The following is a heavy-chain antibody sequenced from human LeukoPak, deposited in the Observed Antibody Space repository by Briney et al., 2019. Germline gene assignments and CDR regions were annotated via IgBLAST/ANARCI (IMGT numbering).Heavy chain of an antibody. CDR3: AIWRSNDLWSGSALYSQGPGFDF. Sequence: ASVKVSCKASGYTFTSYDINWVRQATGQGLEWMGWMNPNSGNTGYAQKSQGRVTMTRNTSIGTAYMEVSGLRSEDTAIYYCAIWRSNDLWSGSALYSQGPGFDFWGQGTLVTVSS. V-gene: IGHV1-8*01. CDR2: MNPNSGNT. J-gene: IGHJ4*02. D-gene: IGHD3-3*01. CDR1: GYTFTSYD.